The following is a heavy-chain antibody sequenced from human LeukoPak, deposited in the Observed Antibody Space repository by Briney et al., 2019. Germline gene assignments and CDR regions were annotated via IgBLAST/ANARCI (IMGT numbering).Heavy chain of an antibody. CDR3: ARDPDSERGG. V-gene: IGHV1-69*04. D-gene: IGHD3-16*01. CDR1: GYTFTTYY. CDR2: IIPILGIA. Sequence: SVKVSCKASGYTFTTYYMNWVRQAPGQGLEWMGRIIPILGIANYAQKFQGRVTITADKSTSTAYMELSSLRSEDTAVYYCARDPDSERGGWGQGTLVTVSS. J-gene: IGHJ4*02.